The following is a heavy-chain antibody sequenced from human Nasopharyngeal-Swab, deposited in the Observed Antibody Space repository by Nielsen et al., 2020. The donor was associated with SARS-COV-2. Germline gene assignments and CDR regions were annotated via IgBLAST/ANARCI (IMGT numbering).Heavy chain of an antibody. V-gene: IGHV3-48*02. CDR1: GFTFRSYS. J-gene: IGHJ4*02. CDR2: ISSSSSTI. CDR3: ARGISYYDILTGYYGRGAYYFDY. Sequence: GESLKISCAASGFTFRSYSMNWVRQAPGKGLEWVSYISSSSSTIYYADSVKGRFTISRDNAKNSLYLQMSSLRDEDTAVYYCARGISYYDILTGYYGRGAYYFDYWGQGTLVTVSS. D-gene: IGHD3-9*01.